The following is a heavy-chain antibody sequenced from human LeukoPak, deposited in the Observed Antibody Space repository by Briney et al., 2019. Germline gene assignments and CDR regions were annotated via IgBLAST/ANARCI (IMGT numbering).Heavy chain of an antibody. D-gene: IGHD3-22*01. CDR3: AVNYYDSSGYIPDDY. Sequence: SETLSLTCTVSGGSISSSSYYWGWIRQPPGKGLEWIGSIYYSGSAYYNPSLESRVTISVDTSKNQFSLKLSSVTAADTAVYYCAVNYYDSSGYIPDDYWGQGTLVTVSS. J-gene: IGHJ4*02. CDR2: IYYSGSA. CDR1: GGSISSSSYY. V-gene: IGHV4-39*01.